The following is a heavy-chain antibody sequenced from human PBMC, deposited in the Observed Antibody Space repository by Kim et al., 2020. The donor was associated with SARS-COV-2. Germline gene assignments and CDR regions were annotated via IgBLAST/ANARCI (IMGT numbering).Heavy chain of an antibody. V-gene: IGHV1-3*01. CDR3: ATAVAVPYNWFDP. CDR1: GYTFTSYA. Sequence: ASVKVSCKASGYTFTSYAMHWVRQAPGQRLEWMGWINAGNGNTKYSQKFQGRVTITRATSASTAYMELSSLRSEDTAVYYCATAVAVPYNWFDPWGQGTLVTVSS. J-gene: IGHJ5*02. CDR2: INAGNGNT. D-gene: IGHD6-19*01.